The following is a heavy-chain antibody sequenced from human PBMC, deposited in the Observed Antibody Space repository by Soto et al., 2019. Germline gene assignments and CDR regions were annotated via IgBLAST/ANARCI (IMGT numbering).Heavy chain of an antibody. D-gene: IGHD3-3*01. Sequence: QLQLQESGSGLVKPSQTLSLTCAVSGGSISSGGYSWSWIRQPPGKGLEWIGYIYHSGSTYYNPSLKSRVTISVDRSKNQFSLKLSSVTAADTAVYYCAGHFGVGTNWFDPWGQGTLVTVSS. CDR2: IYHSGST. J-gene: IGHJ5*02. CDR1: GGSISSGGYS. CDR3: AGHFGVGTNWFDP. V-gene: IGHV4-30-2*01.